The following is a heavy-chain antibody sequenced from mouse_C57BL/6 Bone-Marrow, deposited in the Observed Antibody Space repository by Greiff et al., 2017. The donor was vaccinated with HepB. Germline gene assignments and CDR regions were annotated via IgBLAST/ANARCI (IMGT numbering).Heavy chain of an antibody. CDR3: TTDAPWFAY. J-gene: IGHJ3*01. CDR2: IDPENGDT. CDR1: GFNIKDDY. V-gene: IGHV14-4*01. Sequence: VQLQQSGAELVRPGASVKLSCTASGFNIKDDYMHWVKQRPEQGLEWIGWIDPENGDTEYASKFQGKATITADTASNTAYLQLSSLTSEDTAVYYCTTDAPWFAYWGQGTLVTVSA.